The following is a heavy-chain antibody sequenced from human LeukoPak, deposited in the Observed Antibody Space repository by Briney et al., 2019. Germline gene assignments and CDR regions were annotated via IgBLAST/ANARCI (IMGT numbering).Heavy chain of an antibody. V-gene: IGHV1-24*01. CDR2: FDPEDGET. D-gene: IGHD6-19*01. CDR3: ATSPEAVAGTFDY. CDR1: GYTLTELS. J-gene: IGHJ4*02. Sequence: ASVKVSCKVSGYTLTELSMNWVRQAPGKGLEWMGGFDPEDGETIYAQKFQGRVTMTEDTSTDTAYMELSSLRSEDTAVYYCATSPEAVAGTFDYWGQGTLVTVSS.